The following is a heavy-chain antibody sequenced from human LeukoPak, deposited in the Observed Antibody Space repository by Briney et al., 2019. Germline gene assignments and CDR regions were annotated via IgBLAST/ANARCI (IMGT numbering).Heavy chain of an antibody. CDR2: ISSSSVII. J-gene: IGHJ4*02. Sequence: GGSLRLSCAASGFTFSSYWMTWVRQAPGKGLEWLSYISSSSVIIYHADSVKGRFTISRDNAKNSLYLQMNSLRAEDTAVYYCARGGDIVVVPAAIHWLVVDYWGQGTLVTVSS. D-gene: IGHD2-2*02. V-gene: IGHV3-48*01. CDR3: ARGGDIVVVPAAIHWLVVDY. CDR1: GFTFSSYW.